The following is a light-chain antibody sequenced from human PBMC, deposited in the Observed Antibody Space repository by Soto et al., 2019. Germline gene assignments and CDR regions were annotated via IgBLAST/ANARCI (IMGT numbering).Light chain of an antibody. CDR2: GAF. V-gene: IGKV3-11*01. CDR3: QQRNIWPPVT. CDR1: PSVTNY. Sequence: EIVLTQSPATLSLSPGARATLSCRASPSVTNYLAWYQQKPGQPPRLLIYGAFNRAAGIPARFSGSGSGTDFTLTISSREPEDSAVYYCQQRNIWPPVTFGQGTRLEIK. J-gene: IGKJ5*01.